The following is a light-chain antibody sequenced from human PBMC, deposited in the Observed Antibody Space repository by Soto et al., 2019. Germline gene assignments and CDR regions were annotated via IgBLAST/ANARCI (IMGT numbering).Light chain of an antibody. J-gene: IGKJ1*01. Sequence: EIVLTQSPVTLSLSPGERATLSCRASQSVSSRYFAWYQQKPGQAPRRLIYAASSRAAGIPDRFSGSGSGTDFSLTISRLEPEDFAVYYCHQYASSRTFGPGTKVE. CDR2: AAS. V-gene: IGKV3-20*01. CDR3: HQYASSRT. CDR1: QSVSSRY.